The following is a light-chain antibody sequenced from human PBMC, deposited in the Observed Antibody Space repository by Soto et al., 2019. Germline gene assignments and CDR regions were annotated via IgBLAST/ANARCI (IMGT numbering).Light chain of an antibody. J-gene: IGKJ4*01. CDR3: QQYVTSPLT. V-gene: IGKV3-20*01. CDR1: QSVSSNY. CDR2: DAS. Sequence: EIVLTQSPGTLSLSPVERATLSCMASQSVSSNYLAWYQQRPGQAPRLLIYDASTRATGVPDRFSGSGSGTDFTLTISSLQSEDFAVYYCQQYVTSPLTFGGGTKVDIK.